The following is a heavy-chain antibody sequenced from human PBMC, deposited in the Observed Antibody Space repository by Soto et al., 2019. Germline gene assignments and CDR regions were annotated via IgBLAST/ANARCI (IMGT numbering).Heavy chain of an antibody. J-gene: IGHJ4*02. D-gene: IGHD1-7*01. V-gene: IGHV3-73*01. Sequence: GGSLRLSCAASGFTFSDSAVNWVRQASGKGLEWVGDIRSKPFGNATAYAAAVRGIFTIYRDDSKNTAYLQMNSLHGDDTAVYYCARDWTYAVDYWGQGTLVTVSS. CDR2: IRSKPFGNAT. CDR3: ARDWTYAVDY. CDR1: GFTFSDSA.